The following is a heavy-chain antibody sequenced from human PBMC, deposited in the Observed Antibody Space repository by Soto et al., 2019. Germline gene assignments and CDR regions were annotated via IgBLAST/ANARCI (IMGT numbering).Heavy chain of an antibody. CDR2: STPIFGTA. J-gene: IGHJ6*02. CDR3: ARVERHVDYHFWSGPPGYYYHRMDV. V-gene: IGHV1-69*06. CDR1: GCTFSRYP. D-gene: IGHD3-3*01. Sequence: SVKVSCNTSGCTFSRYPISWVRQGPGQGHDSMGASTPIFGTANYAQKFQGRVTITADKSPSTAYMELSSLPSEDTAVYYCARVERHVDYHFWSGPPGYYYHRMDVWAQAT.